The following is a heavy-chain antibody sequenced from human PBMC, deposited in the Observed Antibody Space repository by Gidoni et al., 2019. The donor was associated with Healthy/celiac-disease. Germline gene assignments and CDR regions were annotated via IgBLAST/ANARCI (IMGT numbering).Heavy chain of an antibody. Sequence: EVQLVQSGAEVKKPGESLKISCKGSGYSFSSYWIGWVRQMPGKGLEWLGIIYPGDSDTRYSPSFQGQVTISADKSISTAYLQWSSLKASDTAMYYCASVVPAATHLSDAFDIWGQGTMVTVSS. CDR3: ASVVPAATHLSDAFDI. CDR1: GYSFSSYW. D-gene: IGHD2-2*01. J-gene: IGHJ3*02. V-gene: IGHV5-51*01. CDR2: IYPGDSDT.